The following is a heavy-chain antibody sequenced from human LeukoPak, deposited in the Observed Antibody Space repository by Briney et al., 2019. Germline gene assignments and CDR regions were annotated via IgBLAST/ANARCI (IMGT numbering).Heavy chain of an antibody. CDR2: MFYSGNN. D-gene: IGHD3-3*01. CDR3: ARRPSYDFWTGYYRGYFDS. CDR1: GASISSGTYY. J-gene: IGHJ4*02. V-gene: IGHV4-39*01. Sequence: SETLSLTCTVSGASISSGTYYWGWIRQPPGKGLEWIGSMFYSGNNYYNPSLKSRVTISADTSKNQFSLDLSSVTAADTAVYYCARRPSYDFWTGYYRGYFDSWGQGTLVTVSS.